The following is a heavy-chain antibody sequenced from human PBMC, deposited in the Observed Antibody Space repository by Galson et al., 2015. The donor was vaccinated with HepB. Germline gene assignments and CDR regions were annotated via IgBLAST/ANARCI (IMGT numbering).Heavy chain of an antibody. CDR1: GFTFSSYA. D-gene: IGHD3-9*01. J-gene: IGHJ4*02. Sequence: SLRLSCAASGFTFSSYAMSWVRQAPGKGLEWVSAISGSGGSTYYADAVKGRFTISRDNSKNTLYLQMNSLRAEDTAVYYCAKVEYSDNPRLGYWGQGTLVTVSS. CDR3: AKVEYSDNPRLGY. V-gene: IGHV3-23*01. CDR2: ISGSGGST.